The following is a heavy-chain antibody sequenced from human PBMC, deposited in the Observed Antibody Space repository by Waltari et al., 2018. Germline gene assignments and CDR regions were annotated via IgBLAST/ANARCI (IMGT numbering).Heavy chain of an antibody. J-gene: IGHJ3*01. CDR3: ATYIGASVGTAAFDV. V-gene: IGHV4-39*01. CDR2: VSYSGTT. D-gene: IGHD5-12*01. CDR1: GVSIHSNRHY. Sequence: QLQLQESGPRLVRHSETLSVICRVYGVSIHSNRHYWAGIRQHPGQGLDWFGTVSYSGTTYISPSLKSRVSVSRDTSKNQVSLILGSGTAADMAVYYCATYIGASVGTAAFDVWGQGTMVTVSS.